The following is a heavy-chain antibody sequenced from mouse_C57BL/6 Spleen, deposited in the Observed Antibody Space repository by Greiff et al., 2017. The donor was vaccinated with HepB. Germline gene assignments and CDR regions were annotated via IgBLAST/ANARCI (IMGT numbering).Heavy chain of an antibody. V-gene: IGHV14-4*01. Sequence: EVKLVESGAELVRPGASVKLSCTASGFNIKDDYMHWVKQRPEQGLEWIGWIDPENGDTEYASKFQGKATITADTSSNTAYLQLSSLTSEDTAVYYCTKLGQGNFDYWGQGTTLTVSS. J-gene: IGHJ2*01. D-gene: IGHD4-1*01. CDR3: TKLGQGNFDY. CDR2: IDPENGDT. CDR1: GFNIKDDY.